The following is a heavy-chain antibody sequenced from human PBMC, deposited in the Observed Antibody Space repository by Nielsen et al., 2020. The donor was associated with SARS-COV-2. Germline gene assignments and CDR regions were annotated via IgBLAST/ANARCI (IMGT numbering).Heavy chain of an antibody. V-gene: IGHV3-30*18. CDR2: ISYDGSKE. CDR3: AKGRYISYTIGFDP. D-gene: IGHD3-9*01. J-gene: IGHJ5*02. Sequence: GESLKISCVASGFNFNSFGMHWVRQAPGKGLEWVGVISYDGSKEYYSDSVKGRLTISRDNSKNMVYLQMNSLRPDDAAMYYCAKGRYISYTIGFDPWGQGTLVTVSS. CDR1: GFNFNSFG.